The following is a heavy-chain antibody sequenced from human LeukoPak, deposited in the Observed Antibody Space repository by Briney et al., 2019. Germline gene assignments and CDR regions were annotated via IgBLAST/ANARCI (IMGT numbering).Heavy chain of an antibody. CDR3: AKVSSAAAMPSYFDY. V-gene: IGHV3-30*02. J-gene: IGHJ4*02. CDR2: IRYDGSNK. Sequence: GGFLRLSCAASGFTFSSYGMHWVRQALGKGLEWVAFIRYDGSNKYYADSVKGRFTISRDNSKNTLYLQMNSLRAEDTAVYYCAKVSSAAAMPSYFDYWGQGTLVTVSS. D-gene: IGHD6-13*01. CDR1: GFTFSSYG.